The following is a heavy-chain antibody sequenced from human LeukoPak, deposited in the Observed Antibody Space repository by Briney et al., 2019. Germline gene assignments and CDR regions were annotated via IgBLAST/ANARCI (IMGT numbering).Heavy chain of an antibody. V-gene: IGHV2-5*02. D-gene: IGHD2-15*01. Sequence: ESGPTLVKPTQTLTLTCTFSGFSLSTSGVGVGWIRQPPGKALEWLALIYWDDDKRYSPSLKGRLTITKDTSKNQVVLTMTNMDPVDTATYYCARPVVVVAAPTYYFDYWGQGTLVTVSS. J-gene: IGHJ4*02. CDR3: ARPVVVVAAPTYYFDY. CDR2: IYWDDDK. CDR1: GFSLSTSGVG.